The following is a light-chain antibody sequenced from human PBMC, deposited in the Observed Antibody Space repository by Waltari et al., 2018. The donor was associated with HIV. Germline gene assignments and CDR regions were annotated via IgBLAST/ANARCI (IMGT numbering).Light chain of an antibody. J-gene: IGKJ3*01. V-gene: IGKV1-39*01. Sequence: DIQMTQSPSSLSASLGDSVVITCRASQAISTYLNWYQQKPGKAPVLLVYSAYKLQPGAPSSFRGAGSWKDFSLSISGLQTEDFATYFCQQSYGFPFNFGPGT. CDR1: QAISTY. CDR3: QQSYGFPFN. CDR2: SAY.